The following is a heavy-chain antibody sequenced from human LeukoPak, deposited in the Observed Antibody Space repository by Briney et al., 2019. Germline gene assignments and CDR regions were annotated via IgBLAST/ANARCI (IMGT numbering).Heavy chain of an antibody. CDR1: GCRFTNYW. V-gene: IGHV5-51*01. CDR2: IYPGDSNT. Sequence: GESLKISCKASGCRFTNYWIGWVRQLPGKGLEWMGIIYPGDSNTRYSPSFQGQVTISADKSINTAYLQWSSLKASDTAMYYCARRVVNNRNWYFNLWGRGTLVTVSS. J-gene: IGHJ2*01. CDR3: ARRVVNNRNWYFNL. D-gene: IGHD4-23*01.